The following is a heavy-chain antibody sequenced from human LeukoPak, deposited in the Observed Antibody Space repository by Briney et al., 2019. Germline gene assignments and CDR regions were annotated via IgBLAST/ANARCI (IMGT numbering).Heavy chain of an antibody. D-gene: IGHD3-9*01. Sequence: SETLSLTCTVSGGSVSSGSYYWSWIRQPPGKGLEWIGYIYYSGSTNHNPSLKSRVTISVDTSKNQFSLKLSSATAADTAVYYCARVEDYDILTLGPWGQGTLVTVSS. V-gene: IGHV4-61*01. J-gene: IGHJ5*02. CDR2: IYYSGST. CDR1: GGSVSSGSYY. CDR3: ARVEDYDILTLGP.